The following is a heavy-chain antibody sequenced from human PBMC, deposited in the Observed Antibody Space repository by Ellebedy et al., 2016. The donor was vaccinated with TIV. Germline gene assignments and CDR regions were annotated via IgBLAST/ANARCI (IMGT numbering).Heavy chain of an antibody. CDR2: VYSGGNT. J-gene: IGHJ5*02. D-gene: IGHD7-27*01. CDR1: GFTVSSSY. Sequence: GESLKISCAASGFTVSSSYMTWVRQAPGKGLEWVSVVYSGGNTYYAGSVKGRFTTSRANAKKSLYLQMNSLRPDDTAVYYCAREVQSTNWGGDWFDTWGQGTLVTVSS. CDR3: AREVQSTNWGGDWFDT. V-gene: IGHV3-66*01.